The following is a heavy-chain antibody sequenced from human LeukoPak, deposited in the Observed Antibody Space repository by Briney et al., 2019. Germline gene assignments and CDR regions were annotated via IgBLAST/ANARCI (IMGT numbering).Heavy chain of an antibody. V-gene: IGHV3-30*03. CDR1: GFTFSSYG. CDR3: ARMSGSRLPGY. D-gene: IGHD3-3*01. Sequence: PGRSLRLPCAASGFTFSSYGMHWVRQAPGKGLEWVAVISYDGSNKYYADSVKGRFTISRDNSKNTLYLQMNSLRAEDTAVYYCARMSGSRLPGYWGQGALVTVSS. J-gene: IGHJ4*02. CDR2: ISYDGSNK.